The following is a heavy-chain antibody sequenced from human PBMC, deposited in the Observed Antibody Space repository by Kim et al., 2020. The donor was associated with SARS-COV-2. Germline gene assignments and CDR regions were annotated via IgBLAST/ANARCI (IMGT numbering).Heavy chain of an antibody. J-gene: IGHJ3*02. CDR3: ARGRGTSDIFTHSFDI. D-gene: IGHD3-9*01. Sequence: DPVKGRFTNSRDNPKNSVDLQMNGLRAEDTAVYYCARGRGTSDIFTHSFDIWGQGTLVTVSS. V-gene: IGHV3-11*06.